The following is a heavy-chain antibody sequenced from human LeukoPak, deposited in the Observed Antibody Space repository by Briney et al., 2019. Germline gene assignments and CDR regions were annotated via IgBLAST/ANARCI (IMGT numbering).Heavy chain of an antibody. Sequence: GESLKISCQTSGYVFGTYRIGWVRQTPEKGLEWMGVIFAGDSDTRYSPSFEGQVTIFVDKSISTVYLQWHNLRASDTGVYYCARHDYAPDFWGQGTLVTVSS. CDR1: GYVFGTYR. D-gene: IGHD4-17*01. CDR3: ARHDYAPDF. CDR2: IFAGDSDT. J-gene: IGHJ4*02. V-gene: IGHV5-51*01.